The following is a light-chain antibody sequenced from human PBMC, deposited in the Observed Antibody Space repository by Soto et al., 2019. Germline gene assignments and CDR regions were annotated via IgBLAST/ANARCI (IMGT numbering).Light chain of an antibody. CDR3: MSYVGSNIFV. V-gene: IGLV2-8*01. J-gene: IGLJ1*01. CDR2: EVT. CDR1: NGDVGGYYY. Sequence: QSVPRQPASACGSPGQSVTISCTGSNGDVGGYYYVSWYQHNPGKVPKLIIYEVTNRPSGVPDRFSGSKSGNTASLTVSGLQAEDEADYYCMSYVGSNIFVFGTGTNVTVL.